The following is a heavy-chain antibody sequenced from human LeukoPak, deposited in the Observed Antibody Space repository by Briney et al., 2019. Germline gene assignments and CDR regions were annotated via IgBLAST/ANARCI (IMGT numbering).Heavy chain of an antibody. D-gene: IGHD5-12*01. V-gene: IGHV4-59*01. Sequence: PSETLSLTCTVSGGSISSYYWSWLRQPPGKGLEWIGYIYYSGSTNYNPSLKSRVTISVDTSKNQFSLKLSSVTAADTAVYYCARDKGGLRFSWFDPWGQGTLVTVSS. CDR3: ARDKGGLRFSWFDP. CDR1: GGSISSYY. J-gene: IGHJ5*02. CDR2: IYYSGST.